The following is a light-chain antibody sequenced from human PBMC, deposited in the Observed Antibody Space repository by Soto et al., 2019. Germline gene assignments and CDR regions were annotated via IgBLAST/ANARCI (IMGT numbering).Light chain of an antibody. CDR2: GTS. Sequence: EIVWTQSPGTLSLSPGERATLSCRASQSVSSTYLAWYQQKPGQAPGLLLYGTSNRATGIPDRFSGSGTGTDFTLTISRREPDDFAMYYCRLYVSSPPEYTCGQRTKLEIK. V-gene: IGKV3-20*01. CDR1: QSVSSTY. CDR3: RLYVSSPPEYT. J-gene: IGKJ2*01.